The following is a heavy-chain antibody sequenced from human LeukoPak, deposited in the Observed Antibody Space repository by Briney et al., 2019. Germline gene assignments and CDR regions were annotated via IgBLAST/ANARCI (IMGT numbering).Heavy chain of an antibody. CDR3: ARHGGTLDYSDY. CDR1: GGSISSYY. CDR2: ISYGGAT. D-gene: IGHD1-26*01. Sequence: KPSETLSLTCTVSGGSISSYYWSWIRQPPGKGLEWIGYISYGGATSYNPSLKRRVTISVDSPKNRFSLRLSSLTAADTALYYCARHGGTLDYSDYWGPGSLVTVSS. V-gene: IGHV4-59*08. J-gene: IGHJ4*02.